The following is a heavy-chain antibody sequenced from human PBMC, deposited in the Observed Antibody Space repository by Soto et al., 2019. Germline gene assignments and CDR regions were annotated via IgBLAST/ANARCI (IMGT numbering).Heavy chain of an antibody. CDR1: GGSISSAY. Sequence: SETLSLTCSFSGGSISSAYWSWIRQPPGKGLEWIAYIDYSGNTHPNPSLKGRVTMSLDTSKNQFSLKLSSVTASDTAVYFCAKHSGYYDFDSWGQGTRVTVSS. CDR3: AKHSGYYDFDS. CDR2: IDYSGNT. J-gene: IGHJ4*02. V-gene: IGHV4-59*03. D-gene: IGHD5-12*01.